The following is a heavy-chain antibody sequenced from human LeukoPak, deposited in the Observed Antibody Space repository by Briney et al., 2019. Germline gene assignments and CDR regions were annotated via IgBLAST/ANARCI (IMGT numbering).Heavy chain of an antibody. CDR2: LSGSGSTT. CDR3: AKSPSMVRGITYYFDY. V-gene: IGHV3-23*01. D-gene: IGHD3-10*01. J-gene: IGHJ4*02. Sequence: GGSLRLSCAVSGFTFSSYAMSWVRQAPGKGLEWVSTLSGSGSTTYYADSVKGRFTISRDNSKNTLYLQMDSLRAEDTAVYYCAKSPSMVRGITYYFDYWGRGTLVTASS. CDR1: GFTFSSYA.